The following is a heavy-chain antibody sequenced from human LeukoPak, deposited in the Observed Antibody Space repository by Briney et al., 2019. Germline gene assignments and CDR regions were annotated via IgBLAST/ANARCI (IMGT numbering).Heavy chain of an antibody. D-gene: IGHD6-6*01. CDR3: ASSIAARLGLGDYFDY. J-gene: IGHJ4*02. CDR1: GGTFSSYA. V-gene: IGHV1-69*05. CDR2: IIPIFGTA. Sequence: ASVKVSCKASGGTFSSYAISWVRQAPGQGLEWMGGIIPIFGTANYAQKFQGRVTITTDESTSTAYMELSSLRSEDTAVYYCASSIAARLGLGDYFDYWGQGTLVTVSS.